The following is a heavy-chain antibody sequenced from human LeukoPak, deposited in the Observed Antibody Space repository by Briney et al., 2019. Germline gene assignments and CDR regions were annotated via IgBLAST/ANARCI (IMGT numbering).Heavy chain of an antibody. J-gene: IGHJ4*02. V-gene: IGHV3-7*01. D-gene: IGHD3-16*01. CDR2: INQDGSEK. Sequence: PGGSLRLSCAASGITFSSYGMSWFRQAPGKGLEWVGNINQDGSEKYYVDSLKGRFTISRDNAKNSLYLQMNSLRAEDTALYYCARDYVWGTFEPDFWGQGTLVTVSS. CDR3: ARDYVWGTFEPDF. CDR1: GITFSSYG.